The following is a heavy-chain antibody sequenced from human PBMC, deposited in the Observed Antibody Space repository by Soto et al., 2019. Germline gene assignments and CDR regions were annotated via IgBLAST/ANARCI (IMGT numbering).Heavy chain of an antibody. CDR1: GCTFTNYW. CDR2: IYPGDSDT. V-gene: IGHV5-51*01. CDR3: AASIFYYGMDV. Sequence: GESLKISCKGSGCTFTNYWIGWVRQMPGKGLEWMGIIYPGDSDTKYNPSFQGQVTISADKSITTTYLQWSSLKASDTAIYYCAASIFYYGMDVWGQGTTVTVSS. J-gene: IGHJ6*02.